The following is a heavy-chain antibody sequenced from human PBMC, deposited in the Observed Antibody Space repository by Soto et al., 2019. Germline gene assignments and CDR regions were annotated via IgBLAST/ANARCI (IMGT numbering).Heavy chain of an antibody. Sequence: GGSLRLSCAASGVTFSDYYMSWIRQAPGKGLEWVSYISSSSSYTNYADSVKGRFTISRDNAKNSLYLQMNSLRAEDTAVYYCARHDPPYGDYSFDFDLWGRGTLVTVSS. D-gene: IGHD4-17*01. CDR3: ARHDPPYGDYSFDFDL. V-gene: IGHV3-11*06. CDR1: GVTFSDYY. J-gene: IGHJ4*02. CDR2: ISSSSSYT.